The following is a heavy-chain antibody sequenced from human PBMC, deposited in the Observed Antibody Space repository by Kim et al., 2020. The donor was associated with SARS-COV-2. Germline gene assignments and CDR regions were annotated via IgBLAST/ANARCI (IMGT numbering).Heavy chain of an antibody. CDR3: ARGRVYRDYDF. Sequence: GESLKISCQTSGYNFTNYWVAWVRQRPGKGLEWLGYIYPGDADTKYGPPFRGLVAISADKSSATVFLHWNKLKTSDSRMYYCARGRVYRDYDFWGQGTLVTVSS. V-gene: IGHV5-51*01. J-gene: IGHJ4*02. CDR1: GYNFTNYW. D-gene: IGHD4-17*01. CDR2: IYPGDADT.